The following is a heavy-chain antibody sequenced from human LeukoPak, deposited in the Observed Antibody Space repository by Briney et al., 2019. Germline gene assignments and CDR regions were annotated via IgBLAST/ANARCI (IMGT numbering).Heavy chain of an antibody. CDR3: ATGQLELLGLGY. J-gene: IGHJ4*02. CDR1: GYTLTELS. CDR2: FDPEDGET. Sequence: ASVKVSCKVSGYTLTELSMHWVRQAPGKGLEWMGGFDPEDGETIYAQKFQGRVTMTEDTSTDTAYMELSSLRSEDTAVYCCATGQLELLGLGYWGQGTLVTVSS. V-gene: IGHV1-24*01. D-gene: IGHD1-7*01.